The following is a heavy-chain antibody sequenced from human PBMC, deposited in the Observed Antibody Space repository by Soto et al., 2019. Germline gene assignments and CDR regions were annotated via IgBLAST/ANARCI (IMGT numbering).Heavy chain of an antibody. CDR1: GGSFSGYY. D-gene: IGHD3-9*01. CDR3: ARFLDILTGYYIFDY. CDR2: INHSGST. J-gene: IGHJ4*02. V-gene: IGHV4-34*01. Sequence: SETLSLTCAVYGGSFSGYYWSWIRQPPGKGLEWIGEINHSGSTNYNPSLKSRVTISVDTSKNQFSLKPSSVTAADTAVYYCARFLDILTGYYIFDYWGQGTLVTVSS.